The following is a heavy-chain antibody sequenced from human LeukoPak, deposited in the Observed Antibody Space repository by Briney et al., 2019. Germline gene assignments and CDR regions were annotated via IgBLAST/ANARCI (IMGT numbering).Heavy chain of an antibody. CDR3: ANGTNWFDP. V-gene: IGHV4-61*02. J-gene: IGHJ5*02. Sequence: SQTLSLTCTVSGASINSDNYYWSWIRQPAGKGLEWIGRIYTTGSTNYNPSLNSRVSISVDTSKDQFSLKLSSVTAADTAVYYCANGTNWFDPWGQGTLVTVSS. D-gene: IGHD1-14*01. CDR1: GASINSDNYY. CDR2: IYTTGST.